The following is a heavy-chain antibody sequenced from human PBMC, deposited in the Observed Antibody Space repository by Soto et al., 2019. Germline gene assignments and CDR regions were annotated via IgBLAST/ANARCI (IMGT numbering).Heavy chain of an antibody. CDR3: ASHDYGDYDSSQNWFDP. V-gene: IGHV1-18*01. CDR1: GYTFTSYG. J-gene: IGHJ5*02. CDR2: ISAYNGNT. D-gene: IGHD4-17*01. Sequence: ASVKVSCKASGYTFTSYGISWVRQAPGQGLEWMGWISAYNGNTNYAQKLQGRVTMTTDTSTSTAYMELRSLRSDDTAVYYCASHDYGDYDSSQNWFDPWGQGTLVTVSS.